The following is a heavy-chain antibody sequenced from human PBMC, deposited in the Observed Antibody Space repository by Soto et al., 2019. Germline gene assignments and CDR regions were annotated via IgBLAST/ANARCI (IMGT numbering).Heavy chain of an antibody. CDR2: IRSKAYGGTT. CDR1: GFTFGDYA. V-gene: IGHV3-49*03. CDR3: TRFKGYCSSTSCQYFDY. D-gene: IGHD2-2*01. Sequence: GVLRLSCTASGFTFGDYAMSWFRQAPGKGLEWVGFIRSKAYGGTTEYAASVKGRFTISRDDSKSIAYLQMNSLKTEDTAVYYCTRFKGYCSSTSCQYFDYWGQGTLVTVSS. J-gene: IGHJ4*02.